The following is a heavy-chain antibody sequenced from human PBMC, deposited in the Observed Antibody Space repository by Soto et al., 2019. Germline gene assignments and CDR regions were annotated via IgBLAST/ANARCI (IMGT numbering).Heavy chain of an antibody. CDR2: VIPIVDIP. Sequence: QVQLVQSGPEVKTPGSSVQVSCKASGGTFSSLTISWVRQAPGQGLEWMGRVIPIVDIPTYAQKFQGGVTITADKSTSTAYMELSTLRSDYTAVYYRARALDAFCSTVSFSWFDPWGQGTQVSLSS. V-gene: IGHV1-69*02. CDR1: GGTFSSLT. CDR3: ARALDAFCSTVSFSWFDP. D-gene: IGHD2-2*01. J-gene: IGHJ5*02.